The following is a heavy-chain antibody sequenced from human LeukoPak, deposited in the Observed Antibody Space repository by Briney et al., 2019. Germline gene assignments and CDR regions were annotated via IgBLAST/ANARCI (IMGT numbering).Heavy chain of an antibody. Sequence: GGSLRLSCTASGFTFSSYAMHWVRQAPGKGLEWVAFIRYDGSNKYYADSVKGRFTISRDNSKNTLYLQMNSLRAEDTAVYYCAKDHDYGGMIDYWGQGTLVTVSS. CDR3: AKDHDYGGMIDY. D-gene: IGHD4-23*01. V-gene: IGHV3-30*02. CDR2: IRYDGSNK. CDR1: GFTFSSYA. J-gene: IGHJ4*02.